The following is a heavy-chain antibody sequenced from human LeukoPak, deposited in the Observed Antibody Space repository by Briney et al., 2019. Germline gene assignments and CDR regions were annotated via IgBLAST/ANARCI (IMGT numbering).Heavy chain of an antibody. V-gene: IGHV3-23*01. CDR2: SSSSDDGK. J-gene: IGHJ4*01. CDR1: GLSLNNYA. D-gene: IGHD2-21*01. CDR3: AKAPVTSCRGAFCYPFDY. Sequence: GGSLRLSRTASGLSLNNYAMSWVRQVPGKWLEWVSASSSSDDGKWYAESVRGRFTISRDTSKNTVYLQMNSLRVEDAGVYYCAKAPVTSCRGAFCYPFDYWGHGTLVTVSS.